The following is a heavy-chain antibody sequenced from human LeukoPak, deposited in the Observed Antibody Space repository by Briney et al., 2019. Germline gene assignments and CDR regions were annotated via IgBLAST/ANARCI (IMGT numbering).Heavy chain of an antibody. CDR3: ASRSSIWSGYQDTLYYFDS. J-gene: IGHJ4*02. Sequence: SETLSLTCTVSGGSISSYYWSWVRQPPGKGLEWIGYIYYSGSTYYNPSLKRGVTISVDTSKNQSSLKLSSVTAPDTAVYYCASRSSIWSGYQDTLYYFDSWGQGTLVTVSS. D-gene: IGHD3-3*01. CDR2: IYYSGST. V-gene: IGHV4-59*01. CDR1: GGSISSYY.